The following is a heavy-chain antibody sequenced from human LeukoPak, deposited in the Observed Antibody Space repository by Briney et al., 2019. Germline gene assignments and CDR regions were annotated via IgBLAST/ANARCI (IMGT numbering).Heavy chain of an antibody. CDR3: ARHSWTAPAYSTSGAPMDWYFDL. CDR1: GYSFTSYW. CDR2: IYPGDSDT. V-gene: IGHV5-51*01. Sequence: GESLKISCEGSGYSFTSYWIAWVRQMPGKGLEWMVIIYPGDSDTRYSPSFQGQVTISADKSISTAYLQWSSLKASDTAMYYCARHSWTAPAYSTSGAPMDWYFDLWGRGTLITVSS. D-gene: IGHD6-13*01. J-gene: IGHJ2*01.